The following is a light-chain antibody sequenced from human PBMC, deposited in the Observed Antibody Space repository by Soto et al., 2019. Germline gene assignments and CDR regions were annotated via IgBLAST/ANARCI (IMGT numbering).Light chain of an antibody. Sequence: DIPMTQSPSTLSASVGDRVTITCRASQCISSWLAWYQQKPGKAPKLLIYDAATLKSGVPSRFSGSGSGTEFTLTISSLQPDDFATYYCQQFNSYSWTFGQGTKVEIK. CDR1: QCISSW. CDR2: DAA. CDR3: QQFNSYSWT. J-gene: IGKJ1*01. V-gene: IGKV1-5*01.